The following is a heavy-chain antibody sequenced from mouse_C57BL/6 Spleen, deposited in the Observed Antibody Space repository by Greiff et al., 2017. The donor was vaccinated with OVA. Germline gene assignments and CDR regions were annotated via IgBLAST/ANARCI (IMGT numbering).Heavy chain of an antibody. Sequence: VQRVESGPELVKPGASVKISCKASGYAFSSSWMNWVKQRPGKGLEWIGRIYPGDGDTNYNGKFKGKATLTADKSSSTAYMQLSSLTSEDSAVYCCARVYYYGSSYVMDYWGQGTSVTVSS. CDR1: GYAFSSSW. D-gene: IGHD1-1*01. CDR2: IYPGDGDT. J-gene: IGHJ4*01. V-gene: IGHV1-82*01. CDR3: ARVYYYGSSYVMDY.